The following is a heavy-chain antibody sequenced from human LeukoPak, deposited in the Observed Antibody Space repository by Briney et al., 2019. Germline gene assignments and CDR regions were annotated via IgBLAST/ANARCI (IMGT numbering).Heavy chain of an antibody. D-gene: IGHD6-13*01. CDR1: GFTFSSYG. V-gene: IGHV3-30*02. J-gene: IGHJ4*02. CDR2: IRYDGSKK. Sequence: GALRLSCAASGFTFSSYGMHWVRQAPGKGLEWVAFIRYDGSKKYYADSVKGRFTISRDSSKNSLYLLMNSLRTEDTAIYYCVKDTSSSSRYGTFDFWGQGTLVTVSS. CDR3: VKDTSSSSRYGTFDF.